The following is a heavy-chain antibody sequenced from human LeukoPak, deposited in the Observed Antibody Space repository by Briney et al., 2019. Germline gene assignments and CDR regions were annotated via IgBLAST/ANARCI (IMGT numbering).Heavy chain of an antibody. CDR2: INPNSGDT. V-gene: IGHV1-2*02. Sequence: ASVTVSFKASGYTFTCYYMHWVRQAPGQGLEWMGWINPNSGDTNYAQKFQGRVTMTRDTSISTAYMELSRLRSDDTAVYYCARPKWLRSSSYAFDIWGQGTMVTVSS. CDR1: GYTFTCYY. D-gene: IGHD5-12*01. CDR3: ARPKWLRSSSYAFDI. J-gene: IGHJ3*02.